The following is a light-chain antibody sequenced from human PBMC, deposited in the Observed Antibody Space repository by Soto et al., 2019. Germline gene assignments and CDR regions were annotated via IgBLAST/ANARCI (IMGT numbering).Light chain of an antibody. J-gene: IGLJ2*01. CDR2: DNS. CDR1: SSNIGNNY. Sequence: QSVLTQPPSVSAAPGQKVTISCSGSSSNIGNNYVSWYQQFPGTAPKLLIYDNSKRPSGIPDRFSGSKSGTSATLAITGLQTGDEADYYCGTWDSSLDAFVVFGGGTKLTVL. V-gene: IGLV1-51*01. CDR3: GTWDSSLDAFVV.